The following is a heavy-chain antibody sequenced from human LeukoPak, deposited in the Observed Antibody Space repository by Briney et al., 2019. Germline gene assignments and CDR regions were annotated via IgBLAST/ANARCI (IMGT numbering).Heavy chain of an antibody. CDR3: AKAGTIFGVVILFDY. CDR2: ISGSGGST. J-gene: IGHJ4*02. D-gene: IGHD3-3*01. CDR1: GFTFSSCA. Sequence: LSGGSLRLSCAPSGFTFSSCAMSWVREAPGKGLEWVSAISGSGGSTYYADSVKGRFTISRDNSKNTLYLQMNSLRAEDTAVYYCAKAGTIFGVVILFDYWGQGTLVTVSS. V-gene: IGHV3-23*01.